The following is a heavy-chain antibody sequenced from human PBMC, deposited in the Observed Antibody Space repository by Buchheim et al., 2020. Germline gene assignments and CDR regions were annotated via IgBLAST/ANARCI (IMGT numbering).Heavy chain of an antibody. J-gene: IGHJ4*02. V-gene: IGHV3-23*01. CDR2: VSGSGRPGGVST. CDR3: AKVFYSDTWYGEDS. CDR1: GFSFIDYG. Sequence: EVQLLESGGGLVQPGGSLRLSCAASGFSFIDYGMTWVRQAPGKGLEWVSSVSGSGRPGGVSTFYADSVQGRFTISQDYSKNTLYLQMNSLRVEDTAIYYCAKVFYSDTWYGEDSWGQGTL. D-gene: IGHD3-10*01.